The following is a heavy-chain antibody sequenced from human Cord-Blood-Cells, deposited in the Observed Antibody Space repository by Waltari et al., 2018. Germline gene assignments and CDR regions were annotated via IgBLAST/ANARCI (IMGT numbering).Heavy chain of an antibody. Sequence: QVQLVESGGGVVQPGRSLRLSCAASGFPFGTLAMHWVRQAPGKGLEWVAVISYDGSNKYYADSVKGRFTISRDNSKNTLYLQMNSLRAEDTAVYYCARAAAAGFDYWGQGTLVTVSS. CDR1: GFPFGTLA. J-gene: IGHJ4*02. V-gene: IGHV3-30*04. D-gene: IGHD6-13*01. CDR3: ARAAAAGFDY. CDR2: ISYDGSNK.